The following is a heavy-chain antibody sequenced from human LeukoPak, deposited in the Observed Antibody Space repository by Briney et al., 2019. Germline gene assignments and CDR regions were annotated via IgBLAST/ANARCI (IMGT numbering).Heavy chain of an antibody. CDR3: AKGLAVATSYFDY. Sequence: GGSLRPSCAASGFTLSNYPMSWVRQAPGKGLEWVSTIGAGGGATYYADSVKGRFTFSTDSSKNTLYLQMNSLKAEDTAVYYCAKGLAVATSYFDYWGQGTLVTVSS. J-gene: IGHJ4*02. V-gene: IGHV3-23*01. CDR2: IGAGGGAT. CDR1: GFTLSNYP. D-gene: IGHD6-19*01.